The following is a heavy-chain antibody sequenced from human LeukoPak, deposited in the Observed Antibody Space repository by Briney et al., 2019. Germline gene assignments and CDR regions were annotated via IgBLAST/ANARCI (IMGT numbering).Heavy chain of an antibody. J-gene: IGHJ4*02. CDR3: ARLRVRGYGYGPWEGPTWLDY. V-gene: IGHV4-59*02. Sequence: SETLSLTCTVSGGSVTDYYWSWIRQSPGKGLEWIGYIYYTGTSYNPSLKSRVTISADTSKNQFSLKLISVTAADTAVYYCARLRVRGYGYGPWEGPTWLDYWGQGTLVTVST. CDR1: GGSVTDYY. D-gene: IGHD5-18*01. CDR2: IYYTGT.